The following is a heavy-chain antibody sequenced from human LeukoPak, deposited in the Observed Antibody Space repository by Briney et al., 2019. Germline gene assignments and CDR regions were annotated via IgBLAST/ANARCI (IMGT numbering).Heavy chain of an antibody. CDR2: IWYDGSNK. J-gene: IGHJ4*02. V-gene: IGHV3-33*08. D-gene: IGHD5-18*01. CDR3: ARGWRGYSYGWPFDY. CDR1: GFTFSSYA. Sequence: GGSLRLSCAASGFTFSSYAMSWVRQAPGKGLEWVAVIWYDGSNKYYADSVKGRFTISRDNSKNTLYLQMNSLRAEDTAVYYCARGWRGYSYGWPFDYWGQGTLVTVSS.